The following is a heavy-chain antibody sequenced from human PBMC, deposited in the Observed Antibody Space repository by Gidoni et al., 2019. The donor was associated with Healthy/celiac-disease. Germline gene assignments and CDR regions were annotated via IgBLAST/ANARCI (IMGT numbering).Heavy chain of an antibody. D-gene: IGHD3-10*01. CDR2: ISYDGSNK. CDR1: GFTFSSYG. J-gene: IGHJ4*02. CDR3: AKEMRHSGVFDY. Sequence: QVQLVESGGGVVQPGRSLRLSCAASGFTFSSYGMHWVRQAPGKGLEWVAVISYDGSNKYYADSVKGRFTISRDNSKNTLYLQMNSLRAEDTAVYYCAKEMRHSGVFDYWGQGTLVTVSS. V-gene: IGHV3-30*18.